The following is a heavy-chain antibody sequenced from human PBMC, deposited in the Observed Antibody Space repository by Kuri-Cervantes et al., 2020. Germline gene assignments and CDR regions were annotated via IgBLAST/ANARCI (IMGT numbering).Heavy chain of an antibody. CDR1: GFTFSSYA. Sequence: GESLKISCAASGFTFSSYAMSWVRQAPGKGLEWVSAISGSGGSTYYADSVKGRSTISRDNSKNTLYLQMNSLRAEDTAVYYCAKGFIAVAGTYSDYWGQGTLVTSPQ. CDR3: AKGFIAVAGTYSDY. J-gene: IGHJ4*02. CDR2: ISGSGGST. V-gene: IGHV3-23*01. D-gene: IGHD6-19*01.